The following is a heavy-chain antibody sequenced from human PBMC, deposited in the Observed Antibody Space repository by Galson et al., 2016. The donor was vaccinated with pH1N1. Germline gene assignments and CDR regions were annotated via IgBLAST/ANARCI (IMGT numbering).Heavy chain of an antibody. V-gene: IGHV3-15*01. J-gene: IGHJ6*02. CDR2: IKSKTDGGTT. CDR3: TTDNDYGDHMGGMDV. Sequence: SLRLSCAASGFTFSNAWMSWVRQAPGKGLEWVGRIKSKTDGGTTDYAAPVKGRFTISRDDSKNTLFLQMNSLKTEDTAVYYCTTDNDYGDHMGGMDVWGQGTTVTVSS. D-gene: IGHD4-17*01. CDR1: GFTFSNAW.